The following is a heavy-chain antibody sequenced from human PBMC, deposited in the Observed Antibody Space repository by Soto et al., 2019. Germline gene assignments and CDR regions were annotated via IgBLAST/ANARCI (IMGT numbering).Heavy chain of an antibody. CDR2: ISYDGSNK. D-gene: IGHD1-20*01. Sequence: QVQLVESGGGVVKPGRSLRLSCAASGFTFSSYAMHWVRQAPGKGLEWVAVISYDGSNKYYADSVKGRFTISRDNSKNTLYLQMNSLRAEDTAVYYCARDITGYFDYWGQGTLVTVSS. CDR1: GFTFSSYA. V-gene: IGHV3-30-3*01. CDR3: ARDITGYFDY. J-gene: IGHJ4*02.